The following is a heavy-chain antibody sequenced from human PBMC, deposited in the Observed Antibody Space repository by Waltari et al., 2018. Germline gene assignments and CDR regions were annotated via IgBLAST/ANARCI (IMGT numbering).Heavy chain of an antibody. V-gene: IGHV3-74*01. CDR2: INTDGSFT. CDR1: GFTVSSDW. J-gene: IGHJ4*02. Sequence: EVQLVESGGGLVQPGGSLRLSCTVSGFTVSSDWVHWVRQAPGKGLVWVSRINTDGSFTGYADSVEGRFTIFKDYAKNTLYLQMNSLRAEDTAVYYCAAFGVGWQKAYWGQGTLVTVSS. D-gene: IGHD6-19*01. CDR3: AAFGVGWQKAY.